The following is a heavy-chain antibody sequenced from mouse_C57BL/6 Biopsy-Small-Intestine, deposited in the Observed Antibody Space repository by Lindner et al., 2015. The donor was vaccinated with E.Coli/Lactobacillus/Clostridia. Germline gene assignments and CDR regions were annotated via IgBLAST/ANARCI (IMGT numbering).Heavy chain of an antibody. CDR1: GGTFSSYA. D-gene: IGHD6-5*01. J-gene: IGHJ2*01. CDR2: IIPIIGTA. V-gene: IGHV1-81*01. CDR3: ASGWAAYYFDQ. Sequence: SVKVSCKASGGTFSSYAISWVRQAPGQGLECMGGIIPIIGTANYAQKFQGRVTITADESTSTAYMEMSSLRSEDTAVYYCASGWAAYYFDQWGQGTLVTVSS.